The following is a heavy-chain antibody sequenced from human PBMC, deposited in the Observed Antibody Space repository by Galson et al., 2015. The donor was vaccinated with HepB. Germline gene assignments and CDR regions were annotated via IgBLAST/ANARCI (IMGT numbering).Heavy chain of an antibody. V-gene: IGHV2-70*01. Sequence: ALVKPTQTLTLTCTFSGFSLSTSGMYVSWIRLPPGKALEWLALVDWDDDKYYSTSLKTRLTISKDTSKNQVVLTMTNMDPVDTATYYCARIVRYGFGYSFDYWGQGTLVTVSS. CDR1: GFSLSTSGMY. CDR2: VDWDDDK. J-gene: IGHJ4*02. D-gene: IGHD5-18*01. CDR3: ARIVRYGFGYSFDY.